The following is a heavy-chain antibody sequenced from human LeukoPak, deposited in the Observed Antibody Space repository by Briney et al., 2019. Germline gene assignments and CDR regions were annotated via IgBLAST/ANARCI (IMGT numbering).Heavy chain of an antibody. CDR1: GFTFSSYG. V-gene: IGHV3-30*02. Sequence: PGGSLRLSCAASGFTFSSYGMHWVRQAPGKGLEWVAFIRYDGSNKYYADSVKGRFTISRDNSKNTLYLQMNSLIAEDTAVYYCAKAWGSITMVRGAERLDYWGQGTLVTVSS. CDR2: IRYDGSNK. D-gene: IGHD3-10*01. CDR3: AKAWGSITMVRGAERLDY. J-gene: IGHJ4*02.